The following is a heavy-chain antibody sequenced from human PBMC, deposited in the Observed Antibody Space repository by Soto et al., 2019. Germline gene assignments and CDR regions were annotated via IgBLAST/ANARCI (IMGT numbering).Heavy chain of an antibody. CDR3: AKGILVEVPGTRAFDI. CDR2: VGRGDST. CDR1: GFSFSTYA. Sequence: EVQLLESGGGLVQPGGSLRLSCAASGFSFSTYAMSWVRQAPGKGLEWVSTVGRGDSTFYADSVRGRFTISRDNSSRALFLQMNGVRADDTALYYCAKGILVEVPGTRAFDIWGQGTMVIVSS. D-gene: IGHD2-2*01. J-gene: IGHJ3*02. V-gene: IGHV3-23*01.